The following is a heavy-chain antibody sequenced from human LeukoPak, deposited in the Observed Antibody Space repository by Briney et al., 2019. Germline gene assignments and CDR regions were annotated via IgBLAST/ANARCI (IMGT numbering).Heavy chain of an antibody. CDR2: IRSSSSTI. V-gene: IGHV3-48*04. CDR1: GFTFSSYS. D-gene: IGHD6-13*01. Sequence: GGSLRLSCAASGFTFSSYSMNWVRQAPGKGLEWVSYIRSSSSTIYYADSVKGRFTISRDNAKNSLYLQMDSLRAEDTAVYYCARDTAAAGKWGQGTLVTVSS. J-gene: IGHJ4*02. CDR3: ARDTAAAGK.